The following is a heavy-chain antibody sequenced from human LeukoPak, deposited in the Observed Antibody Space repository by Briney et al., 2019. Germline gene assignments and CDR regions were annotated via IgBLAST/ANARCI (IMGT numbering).Heavy chain of an antibody. CDR3: ARDKDYYDSSGDAFDI. V-gene: IGHV3-30-3*01. CDR1: GFTFSSYA. Sequence: GRSLRLSCAASGFTFSSYAMHWVRQAPGKGLEWVAVISYDGSNKYYADSVKGRFTISRDNSKNTLYLQMNSLRAEDTAVYYCARDKDYYDSSGDAFDIWGQGTMVTVSS. D-gene: IGHD3-22*01. CDR2: ISYDGSNK. J-gene: IGHJ3*02.